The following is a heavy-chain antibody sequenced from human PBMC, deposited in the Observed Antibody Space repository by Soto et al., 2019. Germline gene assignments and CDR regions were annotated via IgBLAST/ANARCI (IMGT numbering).Heavy chain of an antibody. J-gene: IGHJ6*01. CDR1: VYSVTSYW. CDR2: IDPSDSYT. D-gene: IGHD6-13*01. Sequence: KSSGEGCVYSVTSYWSSRVRQKTGKGLEWMGRIDPSDSYTNYSPSFQGHVTISADKSISTAYLQWSSLKASDTAMYYCSAPYSSSWNYYYYGTDVWGHGSTVT. V-gene: IGHV5-10-1*01. CDR3: SAPYSSSWNYYYYGTDV.